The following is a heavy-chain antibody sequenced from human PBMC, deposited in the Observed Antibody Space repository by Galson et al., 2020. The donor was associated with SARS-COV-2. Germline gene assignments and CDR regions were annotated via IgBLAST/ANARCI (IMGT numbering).Heavy chain of an antibody. CDR3: AGSSGWYYYYYYMDV. CDR1: GYSISSGYY. D-gene: IGHD6-19*01. CDR2: IYHSGST. V-gene: IGHV4-38-2*02. Sequence: SETLSLTCTVSGYSISSGYYWGWIRQPPGKGLEWIGSIYHSGSTYYNPSLKSRVTISVDTSKNQFSLKLSSVTAADTAVYYCAGSSGWYYYYYYMDVWGKGTTVTISS. J-gene: IGHJ6*03.